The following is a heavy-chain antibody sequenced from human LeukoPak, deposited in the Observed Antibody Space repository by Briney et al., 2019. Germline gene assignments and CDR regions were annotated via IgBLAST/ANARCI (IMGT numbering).Heavy chain of an antibody. D-gene: IGHD7-27*01. V-gene: IGHV1-69*13. CDR1: GYTFSTYP. CDR3: AREPDQLGGYYFDY. J-gene: IGHJ4*02. CDR2: IIPIFGTA. Sequence: SVKVSCKASGYTFSTYPMNWVRQAPGQGLEWMGGIIPIFGTANYAQKFQGRVTITADESTSTAYMELSSLRSEDTAVYYCAREPDQLGGYYFDYWGQGTLVTVSS.